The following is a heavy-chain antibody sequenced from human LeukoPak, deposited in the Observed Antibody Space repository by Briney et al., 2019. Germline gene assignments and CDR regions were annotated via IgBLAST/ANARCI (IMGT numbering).Heavy chain of an antibody. V-gene: IGHV3-48*01. D-gene: IGHD3-10*01. CDR2: ISSDGSAI. Sequence: GGSLRLSCAASGFTFNSYSMNWVRQAPGKGLEWVSYISSDGSAITYADSVKGRFTISRDNSKNTLYLQMNSLRAEDTAIYYCARDRWSYGMDVWGQGTTVTVSS. CDR1: GFTFNSYS. CDR3: ARDRWSYGMDV. J-gene: IGHJ6*02.